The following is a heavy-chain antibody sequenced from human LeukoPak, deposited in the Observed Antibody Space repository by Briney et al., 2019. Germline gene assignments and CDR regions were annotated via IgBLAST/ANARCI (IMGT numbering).Heavy chain of an antibody. CDR3: ARETTVTSGWFDP. J-gene: IGHJ5*02. CDR2: ISSSSDYI. D-gene: IGHD4-17*01. Sequence: GGSLRLSCAASGFTFSTYSMNWVRQAPGKGLEWVSSISSSSDYIYYADSVKGRFTISIDNAKNSLYLQMNSLRAEDTAVYYCARETTVTSGWFDPWGQGTLVTVSS. V-gene: IGHV3-21*01. CDR1: GFTFSTYS.